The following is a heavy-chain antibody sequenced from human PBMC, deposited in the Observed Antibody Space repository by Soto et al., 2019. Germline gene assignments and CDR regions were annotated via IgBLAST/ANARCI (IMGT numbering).Heavy chain of an antibody. CDR2: ISWNSGSI. CDR3: ANGYSSSWYDLRFHP. Sequence: EVQLVESGGGLVQPGRSLRLSCAASGFTFDDYAMHWVRQAPGKGLEWVSGISWNSGSIGYADSVKGRFTISRDNAKNSLYLQINSLRAEDTALYYCANGYSSSWYDLRFHPWGQGTLVTVSS. V-gene: IGHV3-9*01. D-gene: IGHD6-13*01. J-gene: IGHJ5*02. CDR1: GFTFDDYA.